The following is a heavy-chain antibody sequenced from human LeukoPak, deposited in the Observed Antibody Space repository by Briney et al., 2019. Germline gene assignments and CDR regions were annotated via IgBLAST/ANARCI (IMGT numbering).Heavy chain of an antibody. V-gene: IGHV4-38-2*01. CDR3: ARWDSGEWFHDAFDI. D-gene: IGHD3-3*01. J-gene: IGHJ3*02. Sequence: SETLSLTCGVSGYSISSGYYWGWFRQPPGKGLEWIGSIYHSGSTYYNPSLKSRVTISVDKSKTQFFLTLRSVTAADTALYYCARWDSGEWFHDAFDIWGQGTRVTVSS. CDR1: GYSISSGYY. CDR2: IYHSGST.